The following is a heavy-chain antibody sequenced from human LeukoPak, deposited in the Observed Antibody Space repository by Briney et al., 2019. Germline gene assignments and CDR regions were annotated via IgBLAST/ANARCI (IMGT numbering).Heavy chain of an antibody. V-gene: IGHV3-21*01. J-gene: IGHJ6*03. CDR3: ARDGAEYYDFWSGFYTGYYYYYMDV. CDR2: ISSSSSYI. Sequence: GGSLRLSCAASGFTFSSYSMNWVRQAPGKGLEWASSISSSSSYIYYADSVKGRFTISRDNAKNSLYLQMNSLRAEDTAVYYCARDGAEYYDFWSGFYTGYYYYYMDVWGKGTAVTVSS. D-gene: IGHD3-3*01. CDR1: GFTFSSYS.